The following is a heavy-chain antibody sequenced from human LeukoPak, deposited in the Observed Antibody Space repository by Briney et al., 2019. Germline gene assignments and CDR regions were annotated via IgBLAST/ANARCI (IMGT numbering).Heavy chain of an antibody. V-gene: IGHV3-66*01. CDR3: ASGLEHLHHWFY. J-gene: IGHJ4*02. CDR2: IYSGGNT. CDR1: GFTVSTSY. Sequence: GGSLRLSCLASGFTVSTSYMSWVRQAPGRGLEWVSVIYSGGNTYYADSVKGRFIISRDNSKNTLFLQMEALRGEDTAVYYCASGLEHLHHWFYWGQGTRVSVYS. D-gene: IGHD1/OR15-1a*01.